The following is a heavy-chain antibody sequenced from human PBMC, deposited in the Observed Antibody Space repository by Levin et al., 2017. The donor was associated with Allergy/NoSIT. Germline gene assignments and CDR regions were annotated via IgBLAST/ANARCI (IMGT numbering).Heavy chain of an antibody. CDR2: IYSGGST. CDR1: GFTVSSNY. CDR3: ASMNYGAYYFDY. D-gene: IGHD4-17*01. J-gene: IGHJ4*02. Sequence: GESLKISCAASGFTVSSNYMSWVRQAPGKGLEWVSVIYSGGSTYYADSVKGRFTISRDNSKNTLYLQMNSLRAEDTAVYYCASMNYGAYYFDYWGQGTLVTVSS. V-gene: IGHV3-53*01.